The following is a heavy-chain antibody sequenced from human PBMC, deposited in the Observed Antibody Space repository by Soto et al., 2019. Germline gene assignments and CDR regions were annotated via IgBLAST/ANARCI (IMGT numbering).Heavy chain of an antibody. D-gene: IGHD3-9*01. CDR3: ATIVNYDILTGYSENPSYYYGMDV. V-gene: IGHV1-24*01. J-gene: IGHJ6*02. Sequence: ASVKVSCKASGYTFTSYGISWVRQAPGKGLEWMGGFDPEDGETIYAQKFQGRVTMTEDTSTDTAYMELSSLRSEDTAVYYCATIVNYDILTGYSENPSYYYGMDVWGQGTTVTVSS. CDR2: FDPEDGET. CDR1: GYTFTSYG.